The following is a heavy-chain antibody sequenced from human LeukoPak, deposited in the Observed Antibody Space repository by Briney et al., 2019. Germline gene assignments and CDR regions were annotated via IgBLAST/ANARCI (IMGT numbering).Heavy chain of an antibody. D-gene: IGHD2-21*02. CDR3: ARKISPAYCGGDCSSYWYFDL. J-gene: IGHJ2*01. CDR2: IYYSGST. CDR1: GGSISSSSYC. Sequence: SETLSLTCTVSGGSISSSSYCWGWIRQPPGKGLEWIGSIYYSGSTYYNPSLKSRVTISVDTSKNQFSLKLSSVTAADTAVYYCARKISPAYCGGDCSSYWYFDLWGRGTLVTVSS. V-gene: IGHV4-39*07.